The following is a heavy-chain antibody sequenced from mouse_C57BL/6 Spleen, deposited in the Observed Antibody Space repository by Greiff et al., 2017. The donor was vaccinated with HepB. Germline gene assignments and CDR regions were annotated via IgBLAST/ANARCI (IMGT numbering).Heavy chain of an antibody. CDR2: IWRGGST. Sequence: QVQLQQSGPGLVQPSQSLSITCTVSGFSLTSYGVHWVRQSPGKGLEWLGVIWRGGSTDYNAAFMSRLSITKDNSKSQVFFKMNSLQADDTAIYYCAKNYYGSSYQFAYWGQGTLVTVSA. CDR3: AKNYYGSSYQFAY. J-gene: IGHJ3*01. V-gene: IGHV2-5*01. CDR1: GFSLTSYG. D-gene: IGHD1-1*01.